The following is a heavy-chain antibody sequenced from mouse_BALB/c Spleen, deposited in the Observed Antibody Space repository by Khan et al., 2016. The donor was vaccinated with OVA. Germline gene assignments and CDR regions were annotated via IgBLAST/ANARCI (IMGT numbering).Heavy chain of an antibody. CDR2: ISSSGSA. Sequence: EVQLQESGPGLVKPSQSLSLTCTVTGYSITSDYAWNWIRQFPGDRLEWMGYISSSGSASYNLSLKSLISITRDTSKNQFFLLLKSVTTKDKSTYFCAGSLYYCYGYSMDYWGQGSSVTVSS. J-gene: IGHJ4*01. D-gene: IGHD2-2*01. V-gene: IGHV3-2*02. CDR3: AGSLYYCYGYSMDY. CDR1: GYSITSDYA.